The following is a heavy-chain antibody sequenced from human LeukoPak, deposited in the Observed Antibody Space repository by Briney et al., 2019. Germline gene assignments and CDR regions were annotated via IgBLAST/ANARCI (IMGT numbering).Heavy chain of an antibody. J-gene: IGHJ4*02. D-gene: IGHD5-24*01. CDR3: AKDKGGGYNYYFDY. CDR2: ISGDGSAT. CDR1: GITFDDYA. Sequence: GGSLRPSCVASGITFDDYAMHWVRQAPGKGLEWVSLISGDGSATYYADSVKGRFTISRDNSKNSLSLQMNSRRTEDTALCYCAKDKGGGYNYYFDYWGQGTLVTVSS. V-gene: IGHV3-43*02.